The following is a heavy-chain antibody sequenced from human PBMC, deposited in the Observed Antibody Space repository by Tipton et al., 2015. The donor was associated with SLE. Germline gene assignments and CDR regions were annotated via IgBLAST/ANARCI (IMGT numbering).Heavy chain of an antibody. D-gene: IGHD4-11*01. Sequence: TLSLTCTVSGGSISSYYWSWIRQPPGKGLEWIGYIYYSGSTNYNPSIKSRVTISVDTSKNQFSLKLSSVTSADTAVYYCARWAGPTVNFDYWGQGTLVTVSS. V-gene: IGHV4-59*01. CDR1: GGSISSYY. CDR3: ARWAGPTVNFDY. J-gene: IGHJ4*02. CDR2: IYYSGST.